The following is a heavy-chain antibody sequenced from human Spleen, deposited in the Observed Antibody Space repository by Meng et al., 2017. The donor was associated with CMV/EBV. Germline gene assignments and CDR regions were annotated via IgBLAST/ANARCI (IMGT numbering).Heavy chain of an antibody. Sequence: AVSGGYISSSNWWSWVRQPPGKGLEWIGEIYDSGSTDSNPSLRSRVTMSVDKSKNQLSLKLSSVTAADTAVYYCARALGGSSYLDYWGQRTLVTVSS. CDR2: IYDSGST. V-gene: IGHV4-4*02. D-gene: IGHD2-15*01. CDR1: GGYISSSNW. J-gene: IGHJ4*02. CDR3: ARALGGSSYLDY.